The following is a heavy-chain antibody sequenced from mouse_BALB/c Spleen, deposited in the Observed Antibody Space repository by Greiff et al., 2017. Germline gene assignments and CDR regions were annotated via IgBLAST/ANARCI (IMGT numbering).Heavy chain of an antibody. CDR3: ARKFITTATRAMDY. CDR2: ISDGGSYT. Sequence: EVKLVESGGGLVKPGGSLKLSCAASGFTFSDYYMYWVRQTPEQRLEWVATISDGGSYTYYPDSVKGRFTISRDTAKNNLYLQMSSLTSEDTTMYYCARKFITTATRAMDYWGQGTSVTVSA. D-gene: IGHD1-2*01. CDR1: GFTFSDYY. J-gene: IGHJ4*01. V-gene: IGHV5-4*02.